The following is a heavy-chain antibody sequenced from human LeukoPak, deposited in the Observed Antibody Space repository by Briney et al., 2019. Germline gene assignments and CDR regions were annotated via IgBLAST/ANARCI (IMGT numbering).Heavy chain of an antibody. D-gene: IGHD1-26*01. CDR3: ATKSGNYYNY. CDR2: IKQDGSDK. CDR1: GFIFSSYW. V-gene: IGHV3-7*03. J-gene: IGHJ4*02. Sequence: GGSLRLSCAASGFIFSSYWMTWVRQAPGKGLEWVANIKQDGSDKYYVDSVKGRFTISRDNAKKSLYLQINSLRTEDTAVYYCATKSGNYYNYWGRGSLVTVSS.